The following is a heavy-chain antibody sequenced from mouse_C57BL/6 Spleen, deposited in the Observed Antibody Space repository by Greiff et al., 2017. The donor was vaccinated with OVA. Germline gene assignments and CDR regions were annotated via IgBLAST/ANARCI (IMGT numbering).Heavy chain of an antibody. CDR3: ARSGDSGGAMDY. CDR2: IWRGGST. CDR1: GFSLTSYG. D-gene: IGHD2-13*01. V-gene: IGHV2-2*01. J-gene: IGHJ4*01. Sequence: VQLQQSGPGLVQPSQSLSISCTASGFSLTSYGVHWVRQSPGKGLEWLGVIWRGGSTNYNPTFMGRLSISKDNSKSQVFMKMNSLQAEDTAVYYCARSGDSGGAMDYWGQGTSVTVSA.